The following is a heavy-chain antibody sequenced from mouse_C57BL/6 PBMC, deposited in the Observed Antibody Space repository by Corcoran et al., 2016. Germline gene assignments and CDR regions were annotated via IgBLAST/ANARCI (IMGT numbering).Heavy chain of an antibody. D-gene: IGHD1-1*01. CDR3: ARWGYYGSDYAMDY. J-gene: IGHJ4*01. V-gene: IGHV1-26*01. Sequence: EVQLQQSGPELVKPGASVKISCKASGYTFTDYYMNWVKQSHGKSLEWIGDINPNNGGTSYNQKFKGKATLTVDKSSSTAYMELRSLTSEDSAVYYCARWGYYGSDYAMDYWGQGTSVTVSS. CDR1: GYTFTDYY. CDR2: INPNNGGT.